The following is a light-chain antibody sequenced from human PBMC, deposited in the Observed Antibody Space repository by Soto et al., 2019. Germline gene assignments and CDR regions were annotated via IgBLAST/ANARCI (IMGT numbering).Light chain of an antibody. CDR1: QSITSNY. CDR2: AAS. V-gene: IGKV3-20*01. CDR3: QQYGSSVTWT. J-gene: IGKJ1*01. Sequence: EVVLTQSPGTVSLSPGERATLSCRASQSITSNYLAWYQQKPGQAPRLLIYAASSRATGIPDRFNGSGSGTDFTLSISRLEPEDFAVYYCQQYGSSVTWTFGQGTKVEIK.